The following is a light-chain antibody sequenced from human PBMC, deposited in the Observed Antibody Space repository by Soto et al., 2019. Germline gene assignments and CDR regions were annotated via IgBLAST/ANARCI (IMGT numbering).Light chain of an antibody. Sequence: EVVVTQSPATLSVSPGERVTLSCRASQSVSTNLAWYQQKPGQAPRHLISGASTRATDIPARFSGSGSGTEFTLTISSLQSEDLAVYYCQQYNNWPLTFGGGTKVEI. CDR3: QQYNNWPLT. V-gene: IGKV3-15*01. CDR2: GAS. J-gene: IGKJ4*01. CDR1: QSVSTN.